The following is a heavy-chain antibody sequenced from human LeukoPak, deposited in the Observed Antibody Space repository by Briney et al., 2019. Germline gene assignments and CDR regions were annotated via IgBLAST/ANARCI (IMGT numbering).Heavy chain of an antibody. J-gene: IGHJ6*02. CDR2: LDPEDVEA. Sequence: ASVKVSCKVSGYSLTELSIHWVRQAPGKGLAWMGGLDPEDVEAIHAQKFQGRVTMTEDTSTDTAYMELSSLKSEDTAVYYCATSASAPAYYYGLDVWGRGTTVTVSS. CDR1: GYSLTELS. D-gene: IGHD2-15*01. V-gene: IGHV1-24*01. CDR3: ATSASAPAYYYGLDV.